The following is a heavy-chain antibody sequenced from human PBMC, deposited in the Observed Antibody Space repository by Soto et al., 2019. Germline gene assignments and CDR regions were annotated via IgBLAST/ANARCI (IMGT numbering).Heavy chain of an antibody. Sequence: GESLKISCQGSGYDFTIYWITLVRQMPGKGLEWMGRIDPSDSQTNYSPSFQGHVTISADKSINTAYLQWRGLKASDTAIDYCARVGSSSIYWGQGTLVTVSS. V-gene: IGHV5-10-1*01. CDR3: ARVGSSSIY. CDR2: IDPSDSQT. CDR1: GYDFTIYW. D-gene: IGHD6-6*01. J-gene: IGHJ4*02.